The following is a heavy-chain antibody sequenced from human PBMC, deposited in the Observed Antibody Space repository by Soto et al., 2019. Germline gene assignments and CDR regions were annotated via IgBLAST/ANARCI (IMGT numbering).Heavy chain of an antibody. J-gene: IGHJ5*01. Sequence: GPLRLSCAASGFTFSSDSMGWVRQAPGKGLEWVASISSSGSFVNYADSVRGRFTISRDNAKNSLYLQMRSLKDEDTAVYYCARDPPSGTTLDWFDSWGQGTLVSVSS. V-gene: IGHV3-21*01. CDR1: GFTFSSDS. CDR3: ARDPPSGTTLDWFDS. D-gene: IGHD1-7*01. CDR2: ISSSGSFV.